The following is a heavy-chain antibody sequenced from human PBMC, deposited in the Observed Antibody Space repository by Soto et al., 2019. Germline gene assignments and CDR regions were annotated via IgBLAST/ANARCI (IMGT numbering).Heavy chain of an antibody. J-gene: IGHJ4*02. CDR2: ISYDGNNK. CDR3: ARNRGSGLYWTDY. V-gene: IGHV3-30-3*01. Sequence: QVQLVESGGDVVQPGRSLRLSCAASGFTFSSYAIHWVRQAPGKGLEWGAVISYDGNNKYYADSVKGRFTISRDNSKNTLYLQISSLRADATAVYYCARNRGSGLYWTDYWGQGTLVTVSS. CDR1: GFTFSSYA. D-gene: IGHD6-19*01.